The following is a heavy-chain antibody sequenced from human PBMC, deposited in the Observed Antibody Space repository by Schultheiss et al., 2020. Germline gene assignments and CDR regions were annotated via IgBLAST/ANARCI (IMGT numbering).Heavy chain of an antibody. V-gene: IGHV4-4*02. D-gene: IGHD2-21*02. CDR1: GGSISSSNW. CDR2: IYYSGST. CDR3: ARDPTPYCGGDCYSHYYMDV. J-gene: IGHJ6*03. Sequence: SETLSLTCAVSGGSISSSNWWSWVRQPPGKGLEWIGYIYYSGSTYYNPSLKSRVTISVDTSKNQFSLKLSSVTAADTAVYYCARDPTPYCGGDCYSHYYMDVWGKGTTVTVSS.